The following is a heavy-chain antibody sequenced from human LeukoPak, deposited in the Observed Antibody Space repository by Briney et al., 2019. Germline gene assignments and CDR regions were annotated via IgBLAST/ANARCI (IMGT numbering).Heavy chain of an antibody. CDR1: GGTFSSYA. D-gene: IGHD6-13*01. CDR3: AREDRWAFDY. V-gene: IGHV1-69*04. Sequence: ASVKVSCTASGGTFSSYAISWVRQAPGQGLEWMGRIIPILGIANYAQTFQGRVTITADKSTSTAYMELSSLRSEDTAVYYCAREDRWAFDYWGQGSLVTVSS. CDR2: IIPILGIA. J-gene: IGHJ4*02.